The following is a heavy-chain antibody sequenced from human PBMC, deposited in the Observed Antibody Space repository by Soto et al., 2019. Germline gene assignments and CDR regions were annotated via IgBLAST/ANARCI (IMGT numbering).Heavy chain of an antibody. CDR3: ATVWPSSGSYRLPFDY. J-gene: IGHJ4*02. Sequence: PGGSLRLSCAASGFTFSSYGMHWVRQAPGKGLEWVAVISYDGSNKYYADSVKGRFTISRDNSKNTLYLQMNSLRAEDTAVYYCATVWPSSGSYRLPFDYWGQGTLVTVSS. CDR1: GFTFSSYG. CDR2: ISYDGSNK. V-gene: IGHV3-30*03. D-gene: IGHD1-26*01.